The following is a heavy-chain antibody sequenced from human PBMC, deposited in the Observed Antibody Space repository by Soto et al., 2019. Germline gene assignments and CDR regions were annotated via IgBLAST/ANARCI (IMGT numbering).Heavy chain of an antibody. V-gene: IGHV3-30*09. Sequence: PGGSLRLSCLASGFIFRSYAMHWVRQAPGKGLEWVAVITYDGANGYYADSVRGRFAISRDNSKSTLFLQMNSLRPEDTAVYYCARAFSGSYPNFHYWGQGTLVTVSS. D-gene: IGHD1-26*01. CDR1: GFIFRSYA. CDR3: ARAFSGSYPNFHY. J-gene: IGHJ4*02. CDR2: ITYDGANG.